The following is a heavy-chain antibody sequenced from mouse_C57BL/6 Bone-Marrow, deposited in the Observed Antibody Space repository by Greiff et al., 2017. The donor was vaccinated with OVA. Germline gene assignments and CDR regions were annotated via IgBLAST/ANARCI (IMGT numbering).Heavy chain of an antibody. CDR2: IYPRSGNN. Sequence: QVQLQQSGAELARPGASVKLSCKASGYTFTSYGISWVKQRTGQGLEWIGEIYPRSGNNYYNEKFKGKATLTADKSSSTAYMELRSLTSEDSEVYFCSRPYGYWYFDVWGTGTTGTVSS. J-gene: IGHJ1*03. D-gene: IGHD1-1*02. V-gene: IGHV1-81*01. CDR3: SRPYGYWYFDV. CDR1: GYTFTSYG.